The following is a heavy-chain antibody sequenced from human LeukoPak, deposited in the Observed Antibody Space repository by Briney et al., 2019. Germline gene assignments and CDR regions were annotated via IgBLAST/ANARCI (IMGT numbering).Heavy chain of an antibody. D-gene: IGHD3-10*01. CDR1: GASISSGGYY. V-gene: IGHV4-31*03. J-gene: IGHJ4*02. CDR2: IYYGGST. CDR3: ARADGGVRGYYFDY. Sequence: PSQTLSLTCTVSGASISSGGYYWSWVRQDPGKGVEWIGYIYYGGSTYYNPSLKSRITISVDTSKNQFSLELSSVTAADSAVYFCARADGGVRGYYFDYWGQGIMVTVSS.